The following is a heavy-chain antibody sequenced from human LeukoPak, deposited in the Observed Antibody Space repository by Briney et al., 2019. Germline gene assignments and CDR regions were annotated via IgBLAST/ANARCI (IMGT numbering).Heavy chain of an antibody. D-gene: IGHD3-16*02. J-gene: IGHJ4*02. CDR3: ARAFQSLGGLSLPDY. V-gene: IGHV7-4-1*02. Sequence: ASVSVSCTASGYTFTNYAMNGVRQAPGQGLEWMGWIHPSAGSPTYAQGFTGRVVFSLDTSVSTTYLQISSLKAEDTAVYFCARAFQSLGGLSLPDYWGQGTLVTVSS. CDR2: IHPSAGSP. CDR1: GYTFTNYA.